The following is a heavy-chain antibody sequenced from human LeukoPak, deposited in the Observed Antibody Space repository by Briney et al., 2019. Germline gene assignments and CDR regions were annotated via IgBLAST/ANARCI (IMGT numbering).Heavy chain of an antibody. CDR3: ARGYCSGGSCYPMNWFDP. V-gene: IGHV4-39*02. CDR2: VYYSGTT. CDR1: GGSISLSYYY. Sequence: PSETLSLTCSVSGGSISLSYYYWGWIRQPPGKALEWIGSVYYSGTTSYNPSLKSRVTISVDMSKNHFSLRLSSVTAADTAVYYCARGYCSGGSCYPMNWFDPWGQGTLVTVSS. D-gene: IGHD2-15*01. J-gene: IGHJ5*02.